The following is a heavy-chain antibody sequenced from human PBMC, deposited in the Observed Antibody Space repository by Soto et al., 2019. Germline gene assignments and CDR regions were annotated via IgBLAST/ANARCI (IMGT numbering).Heavy chain of an antibody. CDR1: GFTFSSYS. CDR2: ISSSSSYI. CDR3: ARDGEGYSYGTGDFF. V-gene: IGHV3-21*01. Sequence: GGSLRLSCAASGFTFSSYSMNWVRQAPGKGLEWVSSISSSSSYIYYADSVKGRFTISRDNAKNSLYLQMNSLRAEDTAVYYCARDGEGYSYGTGDFFGGQGTRVTVSS. J-gene: IGHJ4*02. D-gene: IGHD5-18*01.